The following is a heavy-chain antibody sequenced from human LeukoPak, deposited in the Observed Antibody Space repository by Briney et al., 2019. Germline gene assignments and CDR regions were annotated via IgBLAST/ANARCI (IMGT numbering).Heavy chain of an antibody. CDR1: GGSISSGSYY. V-gene: IGHV4-61*02. D-gene: IGHD3-10*01. J-gene: IGHJ6*03. CDR3: ARGDYGSGSQQSYYYYYYMDV. Sequence: SQTLSLTCTVSGGSISSGSYYWSWIRQPAGKGLEWIGRIYTSGSTNYNPSLKSRVTISVDTSKNQFSLKLSSVTAADTAVYYCARGDYGSGSQQSYYYYYYMDVWGKGTTVTISS. CDR2: IYTSGST.